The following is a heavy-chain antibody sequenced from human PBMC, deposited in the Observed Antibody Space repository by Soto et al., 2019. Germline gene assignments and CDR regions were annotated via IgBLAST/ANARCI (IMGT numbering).Heavy chain of an antibody. D-gene: IGHD2-15*01. CDR3: ARGDCTGGSCYYFDY. V-gene: IGHV4-31*03. J-gene: IGHJ4*02. CDR2: IFYSGST. Sequence: QVQLQESGPGLVKPSQTLSLTCTVSGGSISSGGYFWSWIRQHPGKGLEWMGFIFYSGSTFYNPSLKSRVTISLDTSKNQFSLKLTSVTAADTAVYYWARGDCTGGSCYYFDYWGQGTLVTVSS. CDR1: GGSISSGGYF.